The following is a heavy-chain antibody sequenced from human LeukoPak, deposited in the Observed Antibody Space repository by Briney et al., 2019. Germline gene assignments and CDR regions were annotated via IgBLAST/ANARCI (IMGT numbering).Heavy chain of an antibody. Sequence: GGSLRLSCAASGFTFSSYGMHWVRQAPGKGLEWVAVIWYDGSNKYYADSVKGRFTISRDNTKNTLYLQINSLRAEDTAMYYCARDSAGNDYWGQGTLVTVSS. V-gene: IGHV3-33*01. CDR3: ARDSAGNDY. CDR1: GFTFSSYG. J-gene: IGHJ4*02. CDR2: IWYDGSNK. D-gene: IGHD6-13*01.